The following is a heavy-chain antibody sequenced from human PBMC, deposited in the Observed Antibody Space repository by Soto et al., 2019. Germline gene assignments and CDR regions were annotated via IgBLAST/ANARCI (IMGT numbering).Heavy chain of an antibody. Sequence: QVQLVESGGGVVQPGRSLRLSCAASGFTFSSYGMHWVRQAPGKGLEWVAVIWYDGSNKYYADSVKGRFTISRDNSKNTLYRQMNSLRAEDTAVYYCARESPGYGMDVWGQGTTVTVSS. CDR1: GFTFSSYG. J-gene: IGHJ6*02. CDR3: ARESPGYGMDV. CDR2: IWYDGSNK. V-gene: IGHV3-33*01.